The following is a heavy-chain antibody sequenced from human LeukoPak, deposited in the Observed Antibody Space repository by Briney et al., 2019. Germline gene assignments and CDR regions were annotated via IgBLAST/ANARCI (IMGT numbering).Heavy chain of an antibody. D-gene: IGHD5-12*01. J-gene: IGHJ4*02. CDR2: TRGKAYSGTT. CDR1: GFTFGDYA. CDR3: SKGLRLFDY. Sequence: GGSLRLSCTTSGFTFGDYAMSWFRQAPGKGLEWAGFTRGKAYSGTTEYAASVKGRFTISRDDSKSIAYLQMNSLKTEDTAVYYCSKGLRLFDYWGQGTLVTVSS. V-gene: IGHV3-49*03.